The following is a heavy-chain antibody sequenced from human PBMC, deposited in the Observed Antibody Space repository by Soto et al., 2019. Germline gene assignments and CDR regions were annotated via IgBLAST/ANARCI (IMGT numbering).Heavy chain of an antibody. D-gene: IGHD1-26*01. CDR1: GFTFDDYA. CDR2: ISWNSGSI. Sequence: EVQLVESGGGLVQPGRSLRLSCAASGFTFDDYAMHWVRQAPGKGLEWVSGISWNSGSIGYADSVKGRFTISRDNAKNSLYLQMNSLRAKDTALYYCAKDIRLALGGYMDVWGKGTTVTVSS. CDR3: AKDIRLALGGYMDV. V-gene: IGHV3-9*01. J-gene: IGHJ6*03.